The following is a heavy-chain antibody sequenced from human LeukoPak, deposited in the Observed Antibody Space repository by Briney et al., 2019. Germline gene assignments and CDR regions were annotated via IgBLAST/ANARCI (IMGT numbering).Heavy chain of an antibody. CDR2: IYYSGST. Sequence: SETLSLTCTVSGGSISGHYWTWIRQPPGKGLEWIGYIYYSGSTNYNPSLESRVTISVDTSKNQLSLKLKSVTAADTAVYYCARDPSDEWGQLGFPWYGMDVWGQGTTVTVSS. D-gene: IGHD7-27*01. CDR3: ARDPSDEWGQLGFPWYGMDV. J-gene: IGHJ6*02. CDR1: GGSISGHY. V-gene: IGHV4-59*11.